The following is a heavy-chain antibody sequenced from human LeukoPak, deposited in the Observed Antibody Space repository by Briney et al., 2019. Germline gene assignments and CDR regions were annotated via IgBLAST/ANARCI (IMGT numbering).Heavy chain of an antibody. V-gene: IGHV4-39*01. Sequence: TSETLSLTCTVSGGSISSSSYYWSWIRQPPGKGLEWIGEINHSGSTNYNPSLKSRVTISVDTSKNQFSLKLSSVTAADTAVYYCARQNYYDSSGYTNNWFDPWGQGTLVTVSS. J-gene: IGHJ5*02. D-gene: IGHD3-22*01. CDR1: GGSISSSSYY. CDR2: INHSGST. CDR3: ARQNYYDSSGYTNNWFDP.